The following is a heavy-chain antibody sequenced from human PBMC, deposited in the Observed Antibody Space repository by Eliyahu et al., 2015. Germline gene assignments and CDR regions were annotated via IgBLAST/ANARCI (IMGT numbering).Heavy chain of an antibody. D-gene: IGHD2-21*02. CDR2: INTETGDS. CDR1: GYDFTALF. V-gene: IGHV1-2*02. J-gene: IGHJ3*02. Sequence: QVRLVQSGAEVKKPGASVKVSXXTSGYDFTALFIHWIRQAPGHGFEWMGWINTETGDSHYVEKFQGRVTFTRDAPSATAYLDMTTLTFDDSAMYYCFTSEMGDFLRNGFDTWGQGTTVSVSS. CDR3: FTSEMGDFLRNGFDT.